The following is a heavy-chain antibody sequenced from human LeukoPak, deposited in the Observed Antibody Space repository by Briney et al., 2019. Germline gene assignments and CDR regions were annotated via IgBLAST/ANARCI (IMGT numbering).Heavy chain of an antibody. CDR3: VRDDGDV. CDR1: EFTFSNYW. CDR2: INEDGSGK. J-gene: IGHJ6*04. Sequence: GGSLRVSCVFSEFTFSNYWMKWVRQAPGKGLEWVASINEDGSGKYSMDSVKDRVTISRDNAKNSLDLQINSLTVEDTAIYYCVRDDGDVWGKGTTVTVSS. V-gene: IGHV3-7*01.